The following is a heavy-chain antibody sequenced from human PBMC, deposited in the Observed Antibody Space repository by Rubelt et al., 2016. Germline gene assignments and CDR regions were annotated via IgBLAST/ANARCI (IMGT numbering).Heavy chain of an antibody. CDR3: ARVGGDGYNDY. V-gene: IGHV4-39*07. J-gene: IGHJ4*02. D-gene: IGHD5-24*01. Sequence: QVQLQESGPGLVKPSETLSLTCTVSGGSIGGSSYYWGWIRQPPGKGLEWIGNIYRSGTTYSNPSPQHPVTISVDNSKNKFSLKLTSVTAADTAVYYCARVGGDGYNDYWGQGTLVTVSS. CDR1: GGSIGGSSYY. CDR2: IYRSGTT.